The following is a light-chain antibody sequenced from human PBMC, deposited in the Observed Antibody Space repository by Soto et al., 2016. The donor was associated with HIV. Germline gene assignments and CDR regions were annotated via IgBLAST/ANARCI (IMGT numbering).Light chain of an antibody. CDR1: QDIKTY. J-gene: IGKJ1*01. V-gene: IGKV1-27*01. CDR3: QKYDAAPGT. CDR2: DAS. Sequence: IQLTQFPSSLSAPVGDRVTITCRASQDIKTYVAWYFQKPGEIPALLIVDASTLRSGVTPRFSGSGSGTEFTLTIKTLQPEDVGSYFCQKYDAAPGTFGQGTRVEV.